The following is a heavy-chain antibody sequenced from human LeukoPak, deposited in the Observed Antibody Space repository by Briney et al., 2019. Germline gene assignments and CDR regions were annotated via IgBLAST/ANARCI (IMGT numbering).Heavy chain of an antibody. CDR1: GGSISSSSYY. CDR2: IYYSGST. D-gene: IGHD3-3*01. V-gene: IGHV4-39*01. J-gene: IGHJ4*02. Sequence: SETLSLTCTVSGGSISSSSYYWGWIRQPPGKGLEWIGSIYYSGSTYYNPSLKSRVTISVDTSKNQFSLKLSSVTAADTAVYYCARHSLTYYDFWSGYSHSGWGQGTLVTVSS. CDR3: ARHSLTYYDFWSGYSHSG.